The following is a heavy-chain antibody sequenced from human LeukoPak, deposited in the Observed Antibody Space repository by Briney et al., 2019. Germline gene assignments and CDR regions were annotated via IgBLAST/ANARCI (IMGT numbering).Heavy chain of an antibody. J-gene: IGHJ5*02. V-gene: IGHV4-34*01. CDR1: GGSFSGYY. Sequence: SETLSLTCAVYGGSFSGYYWSWIRQPPGKGLEWIGEINHSGSTNYNPSLKSRVTISVDTSKNQFSLKLGSVTAADTAVYYCARVRSGYSYGLNWFDPWGQGTLVTVSS. D-gene: IGHD5-18*01. CDR3: ARVRSGYSYGLNWFDP. CDR2: INHSGST.